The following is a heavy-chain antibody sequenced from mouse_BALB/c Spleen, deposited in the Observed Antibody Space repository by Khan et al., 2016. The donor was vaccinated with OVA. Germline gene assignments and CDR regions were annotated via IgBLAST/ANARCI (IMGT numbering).Heavy chain of an antibody. D-gene: IGHD2-14*01. CDR3: ARGGAAYYRNDGGAMDY. J-gene: IGHJ4*01. V-gene: IGHV9-4*02. CDR1: GYTFTTAG. CDR2: INTHSGVP. Sequence: QIQLVQSGPELKKPGETVRISCKASGYTFTTAGMQWVQKMPGKGLKWIGWINTHSGVPKYAEDFKERFAFSLETSASTAYLQITNLKNEDTATYFCARGGAAYYRNDGGAMDYWGQGTSVTVSS.